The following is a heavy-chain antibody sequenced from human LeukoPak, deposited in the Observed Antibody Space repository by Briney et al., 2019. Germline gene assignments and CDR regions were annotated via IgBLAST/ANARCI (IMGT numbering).Heavy chain of an antibody. V-gene: IGHV4-39*01. J-gene: IGHJ4*02. D-gene: IGHD3-3*01. CDR1: GGSISSGSYY. Sequence: SETLSLTCTVSGGSISSGSYYWGWIRQPPGKGLEWIGSIYYSGSTYYNPSLKSRVTMSVDTSKNQFSLKLSSVTAADTAVYYCARRSYYDFPFAYWGQGTLVTVSS. CDR3: ARRSYYDFPFAY. CDR2: IYYSGST.